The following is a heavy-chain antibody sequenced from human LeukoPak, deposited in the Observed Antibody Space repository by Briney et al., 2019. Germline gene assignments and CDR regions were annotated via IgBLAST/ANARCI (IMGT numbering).Heavy chain of an antibody. V-gene: IGHV3-9*03. CDR2: ISWNSGSI. J-gene: IGHJ4*02. Sequence: GGSLRLSCAASGFTFDDYAMHWVRQAPGKGLEWVSGISWNSGSIGYADSVKGRFTISRDNAKNSLYLQMNSLRAEDMALYYCAKAAAAGYLDYWGQGTLVTVSS. CDR1: GFTFDDYA. CDR3: AKAAAAGYLDY. D-gene: IGHD6-13*01.